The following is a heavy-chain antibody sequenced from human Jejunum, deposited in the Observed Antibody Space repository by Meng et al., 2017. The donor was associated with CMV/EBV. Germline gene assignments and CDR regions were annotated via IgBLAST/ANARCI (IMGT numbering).Heavy chain of an antibody. J-gene: IGHJ6*02. V-gene: IGHV3-48*01. Sequence: FNSYSRNWVRQAPGKGLEWIAYISPNSNSILYADSVKGRFTVSRDNGNNSLYLQMSGLRAEDTAVYYCARDNHPGNYFYYYGIDFWGQGTTVTVSS. CDR2: ISPNSNSI. CDR1: FNSYS. D-gene: IGHD1-14*01. CDR3: ARDNHPGNYFYYYGIDF.